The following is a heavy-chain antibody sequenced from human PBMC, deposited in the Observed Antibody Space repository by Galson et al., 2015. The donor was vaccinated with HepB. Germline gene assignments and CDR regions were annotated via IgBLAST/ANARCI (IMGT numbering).Heavy chain of an antibody. CDR1: GFTFSSYV. V-gene: IGHV3-30-3*01. J-gene: IGHJ3*02. D-gene: IGHD1-26*01. CDR2: ISYDGSNK. Sequence: SLRLSCAASGFTFSSYVMHWVRQAPGKGLEWVAVISYDGSNKYYADSVKGRFTISRDNSKNTLYLQMNSLRAEDTAVYYCARDMVRGSYYNAFDIWGQGTMVTVSS. CDR3: ARDMVRGSYYNAFDI.